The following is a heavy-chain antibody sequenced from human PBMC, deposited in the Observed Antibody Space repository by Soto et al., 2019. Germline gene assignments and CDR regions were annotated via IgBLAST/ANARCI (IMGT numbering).Heavy chain of an antibody. V-gene: IGHV3-23*01. CDR2: ISGSGGST. Sequence: GGSLRLSCAVSGFTFSSYGMSWVRQAPGKGLEWVSAISGSGGSTYYADSVKGRFTISRDNSKNTLYLQMNSRRAEDTAVYYCAKSFILWFGEPNYYWGQGTLVPVSS. CDR1: GFTFSSYG. J-gene: IGHJ4*02. D-gene: IGHD3-10*01. CDR3: AKSFILWFGEPNYY.